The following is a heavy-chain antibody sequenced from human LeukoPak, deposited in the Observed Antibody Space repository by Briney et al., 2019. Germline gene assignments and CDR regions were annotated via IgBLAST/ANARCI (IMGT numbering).Heavy chain of an antibody. Sequence: PGRSLRLSCAASGFTFSSYAMHWVRQAPGKGLEWVAVISYDGSNKYYADSVKGRFTISRDNSKNTLYLQMNSLRAEDTAVYYCARVVGVADDAFDIWGQGTMVTVSS. D-gene: IGHD3-16*01. V-gene: IGHV3-30-3*01. J-gene: IGHJ3*02. CDR1: GFTFSSYA. CDR3: ARVVGVADDAFDI. CDR2: ISYDGSNK.